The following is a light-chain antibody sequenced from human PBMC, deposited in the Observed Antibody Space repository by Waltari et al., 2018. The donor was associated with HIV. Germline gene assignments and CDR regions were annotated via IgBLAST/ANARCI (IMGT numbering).Light chain of an antibody. CDR2: DVN. V-gene: IGLV2-14*03. CDR1: SRDDGGYNY. J-gene: IGLJ2*01. CDR3: SSYTSSSIVI. Sequence: HSALTQPASVSGSPGQSITIPCTGTSRDDGGYNYVSWYRLHPGEVPKLMIFDVNNRPSGVSNRFSGSKSGNTASLTISGLQVEDEADYYCSSYTSSSIVIFGGGTKVTVL.